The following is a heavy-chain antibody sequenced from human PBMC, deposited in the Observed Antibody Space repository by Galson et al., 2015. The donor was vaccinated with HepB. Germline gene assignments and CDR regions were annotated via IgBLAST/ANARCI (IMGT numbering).Heavy chain of an antibody. V-gene: IGHV1-46*04. D-gene: IGHD3-9*01. CDR3: ARGRPYYDILTGDYGMDV. Sequence: SVKVSCKASGYTFTSYYMHWVRQAPGQGLEWMGIINPSGGSTSYAQKLQDRVTMTRDTSTSTVYMELSSLRSEDTAVYYCARGRPYYDILTGDYGMDVWGQGTTVTVSS. CDR2: INPSGGST. J-gene: IGHJ6*02. CDR1: GYTFTSYY.